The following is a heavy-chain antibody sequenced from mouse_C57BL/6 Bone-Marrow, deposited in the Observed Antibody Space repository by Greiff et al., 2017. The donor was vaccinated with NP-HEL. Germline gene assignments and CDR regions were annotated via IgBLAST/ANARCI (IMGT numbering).Heavy chain of an antibody. D-gene: IGHD1-1*01. Sequence: EVKLMESGGDLVKPGGSLKLSCAASGFTFSSYGMSWVRQTPDKRLEWVATISSGGSYTYYPDSVKGRFTISRDNAKTTLYLQLSSLKSEDTAMDYCARVYGPWFAYWGQGTLVTVSA. CDR3: ARVYGPWFAY. CDR2: ISSGGSYT. V-gene: IGHV5-6*01. J-gene: IGHJ3*01. CDR1: GFTFSSYG.